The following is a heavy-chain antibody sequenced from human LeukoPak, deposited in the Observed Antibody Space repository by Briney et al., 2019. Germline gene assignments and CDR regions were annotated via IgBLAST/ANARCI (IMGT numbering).Heavy chain of an antibody. V-gene: IGHV4-39*01. J-gene: IGHJ4*02. Sequence: SETLSLTCAVSGGSISSGGYSWGWIRQPPGKGLEWIGSIYYSGSTYYNPSLKSRVTISVDTSKNQFSLKLSSVTAADTAVYYCATRFRGSNYPDYWGQGTLVTVSS. CDR2: IYYSGST. D-gene: IGHD3-10*01. CDR3: ATRFRGSNYPDY. CDR1: GGSISSGGYS.